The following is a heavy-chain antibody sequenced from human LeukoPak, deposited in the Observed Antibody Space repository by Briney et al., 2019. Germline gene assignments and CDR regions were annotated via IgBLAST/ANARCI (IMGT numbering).Heavy chain of an antibody. V-gene: IGHV3-21*01. D-gene: IGHD1-7*01. CDR2: ISGSGSDI. CDR3: ARRTFPNDAFDV. CDR1: GFTSSTFS. Sequence: GGSLRLSCAASGFTSSTFSMNWVRQTPGKGLEWVSAISGSGSDIYYADSVKGRFTISRDNPKRSLYLQMNSLRAEDTAVYYCARRTFPNDAFDVWGQGTVVTVSS. J-gene: IGHJ3*01.